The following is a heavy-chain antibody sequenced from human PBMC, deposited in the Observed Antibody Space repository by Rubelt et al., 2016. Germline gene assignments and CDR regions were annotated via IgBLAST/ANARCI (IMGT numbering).Heavy chain of an antibody. J-gene: IGHJ4*02. Sequence: QLHESGPGLVKPSETLSLTCTVSGGSISSYYWSWIRQPPGKGLEWIGAIHYSGSTNYSPSLKSRVTISGDTSKNRFSLKLTSVTAADTAVYYCVRANYFDYWGQGTLVTVSS. CDR3: VRANYFDY. CDR2: IHYSGST. V-gene: IGHV4-59*01. CDR1: GGSISSYY.